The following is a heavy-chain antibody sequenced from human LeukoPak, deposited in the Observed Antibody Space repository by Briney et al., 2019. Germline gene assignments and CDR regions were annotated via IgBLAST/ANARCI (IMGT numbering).Heavy chain of an antibody. Sequence: SETLSLTCTVSGGSISSSSYYWGWIRQPPGTGLEWIGSIYYSGSTYYNPSLKSRVTISVDTSKNQFSLKLSSVTAADTAVYYCARLRVRGVIDYWGQGTLVTVSS. CDR3: ARLRVRGVIDY. CDR1: GGSISSSSYY. J-gene: IGHJ4*02. CDR2: IYYSGST. D-gene: IGHD3-10*01. V-gene: IGHV4-39*01.